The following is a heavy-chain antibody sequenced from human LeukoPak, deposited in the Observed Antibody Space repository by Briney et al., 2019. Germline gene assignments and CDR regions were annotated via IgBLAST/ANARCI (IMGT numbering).Heavy chain of an antibody. CDR3: ARIKRVSGRAAAGPSDY. V-gene: IGHV1-2*02. D-gene: IGHD6-13*01. J-gene: IGHJ4*02. Sequence: ASVKVSCKASGYTFTGYYMHWVRQAPGQGLEWMGWINPNTGGTNSAQKFQGRVTMTRDTSISTAYMELSRLTSDDTVIYYCARIKRVSGRAAAGPSDYWGQGTLVTVSS. CDR1: GYTFTGYY. CDR2: INPNTGGT.